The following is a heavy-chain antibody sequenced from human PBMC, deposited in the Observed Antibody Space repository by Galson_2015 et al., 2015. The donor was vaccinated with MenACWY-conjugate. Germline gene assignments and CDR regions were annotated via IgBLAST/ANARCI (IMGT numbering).Heavy chain of an antibody. V-gene: IGHV3-30*03. J-gene: IGHJ4*02. D-gene: IGHD3-10*01. CDR2: ISYDGSNE. CDR1: GFTFSAYG. Sequence: LRLSCAASGFTFSAYGMHWVRQAPGKGLEWVTIISYDGSNEYYADSVKGRFTISRDNSKNTLYLQMNGLRAEDTAVYYCARDLSWFGEGPGGYFDYWGQGTLVTVSS. CDR3: ARDLSWFGEGPGGYFDY.